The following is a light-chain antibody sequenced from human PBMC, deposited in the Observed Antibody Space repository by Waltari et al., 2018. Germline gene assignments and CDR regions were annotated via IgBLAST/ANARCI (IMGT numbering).Light chain of an antibody. Sequence: DIVMTQSPDSLAVSLGERATINCKSSQIVLYSSNNKNYLAWYQQKPGPRPKLLIYWASTRESGVPDRFSGSGSGTDFTLTISSLQAEDVAVYYCQQYYSTLYTFGQGTKLEIK. CDR1: QIVLYSSNNKNY. CDR2: WAS. J-gene: IGKJ2*01. CDR3: QQYYSTLYT. V-gene: IGKV4-1*01.